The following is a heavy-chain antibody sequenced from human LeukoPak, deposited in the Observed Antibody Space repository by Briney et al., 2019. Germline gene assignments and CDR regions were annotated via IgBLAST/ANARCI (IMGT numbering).Heavy chain of an antibody. CDR3: PRGRYYYDSSWDY. J-gene: IGHJ4*02. CDR2: IYVNGST. CDR1: GGSLSSYY. Sequence: PSETLSLTCTVSGGSLSSYYWCWVRQPPRKGRGWMGYIYVNGSTNYNPSLTSRVTISLDTSKTQFSLNLSSVPAADRPVYYCPRGRYYYDSSWDYWGQGTLVTVSS. V-gene: IGHV4-59*01. D-gene: IGHD3-22*01.